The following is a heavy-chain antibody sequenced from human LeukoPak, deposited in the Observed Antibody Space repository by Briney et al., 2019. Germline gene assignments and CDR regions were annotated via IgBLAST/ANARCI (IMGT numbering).Heavy chain of an antibody. D-gene: IGHD5-18*01. CDR1: GFTFSSYG. CDR2: IRYDGSNK. CDR3: ARARGYSYGYSDY. Sequence: GGSLRLSCAASGFTFSSYGMHWVRQAPGKGLEWVAFIRYDGSNKYYAGSVKGRFTISRDNSKNTLYLLMNSLRAEDTAVYYCARARGYSYGYSDYWGQGTLVTVSS. J-gene: IGHJ4*02. V-gene: IGHV3-30*02.